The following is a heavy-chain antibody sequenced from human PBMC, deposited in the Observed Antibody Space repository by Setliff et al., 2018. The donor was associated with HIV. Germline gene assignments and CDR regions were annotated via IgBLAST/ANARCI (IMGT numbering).Heavy chain of an antibody. V-gene: IGHV4-59*01. CDR3: ARGGASSKYFDS. CDR2: IFDNGKT. D-gene: IGHD2-15*01. CDR1: GDSLSDYH. Sequence: SETLSLTCTVSGDSLSDYHLSWIRQPPGKGLEWIGYIFDNGKTYYNPSLKSRVTISVDTSNNQFSVKLTSVTPADTALYYCARGGASSKYFDSWGQGTLVTVSS. J-gene: IGHJ4*02.